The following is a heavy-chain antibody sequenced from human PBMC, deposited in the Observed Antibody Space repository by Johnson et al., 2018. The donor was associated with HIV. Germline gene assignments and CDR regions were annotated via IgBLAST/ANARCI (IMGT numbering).Heavy chain of an antibody. Sequence: VQLVESGGGLVQPGRSLRLSCAASGLTFDDYAMHWVRQAPGKGLEWVSDINWNGGSTGYADSVKGRFRISRDNAKNSLFLQMNNLRAEDTALYYCARAEYGYSSSWYGTFDIWGRGTMVTVSS. CDR2: INWNGGST. D-gene: IGHD6-13*01. CDR1: GLTFDDYA. V-gene: IGHV3-9*01. CDR3: ARAEYGYSSSWYGTFDI. J-gene: IGHJ3*02.